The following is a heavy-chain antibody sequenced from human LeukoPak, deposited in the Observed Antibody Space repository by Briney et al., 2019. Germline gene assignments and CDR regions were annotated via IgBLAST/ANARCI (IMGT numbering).Heavy chain of an antibody. CDR3: ARDRGIAEADSFDP. J-gene: IGHJ5*02. D-gene: IGHD6-13*01. Sequence: ASVKVSCTASGYXYTTDGMSWVRQAPGQGLEWMGWIDTYSGKTNYAQKFQGRVTMTSDTSTRTAYMELRRLRSDDTAVYYCARDRGIAEADSFDPWGQGTLVTVSS. CDR1: GYXYTTDG. CDR2: IDTYSGKT. V-gene: IGHV1-18*01.